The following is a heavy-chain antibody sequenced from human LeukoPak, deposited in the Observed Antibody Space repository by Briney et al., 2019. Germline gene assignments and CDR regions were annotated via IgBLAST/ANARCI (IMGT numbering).Heavy chain of an antibody. J-gene: IGHJ4*02. D-gene: IGHD3-10*01. CDR1: GFSFSTCW. CDR3: ARGGPGYYFDY. CDR2: INSDGSST. Sequence: GGSLRLSCAASGFSFSTCWMHWVRQAPGKGLEWVSRINSDGSSTNYADSVKGRFTTSSDNAKNTLYLQMNSLRAEDTAVYYCARGGPGYYFDYWGQGTLVTVSS. V-gene: IGHV3-74*01.